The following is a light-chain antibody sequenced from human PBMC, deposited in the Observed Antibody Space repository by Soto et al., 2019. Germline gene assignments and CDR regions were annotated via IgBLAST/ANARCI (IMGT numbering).Light chain of an antibody. J-gene: IGLJ1*01. CDR3: VSYTSSTTYV. CDR2: DVA. CDR1: KFDIGRYNY. Sequence: QSALTQPASVSGSPGQTITISCAGTKFDIGRYNYVSWYRQHPGEAPKLIIYDVANRPSGVSNRFSGSKSGSTASLIISRLQTEDEADYYCVSYTSSTTYVFGTGTKVTVL. V-gene: IGLV2-14*03.